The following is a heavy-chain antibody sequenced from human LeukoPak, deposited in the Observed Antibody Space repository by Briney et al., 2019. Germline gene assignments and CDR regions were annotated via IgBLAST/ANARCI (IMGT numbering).Heavy chain of an antibody. CDR3: AKGSIVGATSYYYLDV. D-gene: IGHD1-26*01. J-gene: IGHJ6*03. Sequence: GGSLRLSCAASGFTFNTYAMSWVRQAPGKGLEWVSAISDSGGSAYYADSVKGRFTTSRDNSKNTLYLQMNSLRAEDPAVYYCAKGSIVGATSYYYLDVWGTGTTVTVSS. CDR1: GFTFNTYA. CDR2: ISDSGGSA. V-gene: IGHV3-23*01.